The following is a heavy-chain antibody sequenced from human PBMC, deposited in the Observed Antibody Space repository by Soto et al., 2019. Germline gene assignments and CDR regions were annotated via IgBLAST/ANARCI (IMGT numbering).Heavy chain of an antibody. CDR2: SYYSGST. J-gene: IGHJ4*02. V-gene: IGHV4-31*03. CDR1: CDSISSGGYY. Sequence: QVQLQEAGPGLVKPSQTLSLTCTVSCDSISSGGYYWSWIRQHPGKVLEWIGYSYYSGSTYYNPSLKSRVTISVDPSKNQFSLNLSSVTAADTAVYYCARVDVSILDYWGQGTLVTVSS. CDR3: ARVDVSILDY. D-gene: IGHD3-3*02.